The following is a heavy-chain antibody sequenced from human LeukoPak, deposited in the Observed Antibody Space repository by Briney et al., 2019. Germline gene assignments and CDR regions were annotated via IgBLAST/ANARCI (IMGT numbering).Heavy chain of an antibody. CDR3: ARGLDYGDYLPVEGAFDI. CDR1: GFTFSSYW. V-gene: IGHV3-7*03. D-gene: IGHD4-17*01. J-gene: IGHJ3*02. Sequence: GGSLRLSCAASGFTFSSYWMSWVRQAPGKGLEWVANIKQDGSGKYYVDSVKGRFTISRDNAKNSLYLQMNSLRAEDTAVYYCARGLDYGDYLPVEGAFDIWGQGTMVTVSS. CDR2: IKQDGSGK.